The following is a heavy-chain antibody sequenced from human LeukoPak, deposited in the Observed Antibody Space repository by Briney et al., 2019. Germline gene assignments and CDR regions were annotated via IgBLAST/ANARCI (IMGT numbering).Heavy chain of an antibody. J-gene: IGHJ4*02. CDR3: ARGVGYSTGWYYFDY. V-gene: IGHV3-64*01. CDR2: ISSNGGST. Sequence: GGSLRLSCAASGFTFSSYTIHWVRQAPGKGLEYVSAISSNGGSTYYANSVRGRFTISRDNSKNTLYLQMGSLRAEDMAVYYCARGVGYSTGWYYFDYWGQGTLVTVSS. CDR1: GFTFSSYT. D-gene: IGHD6-19*01.